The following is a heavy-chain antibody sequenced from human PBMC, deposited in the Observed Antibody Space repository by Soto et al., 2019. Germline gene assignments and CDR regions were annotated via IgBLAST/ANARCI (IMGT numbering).Heavy chain of an antibody. CDR2: ISWNSGSI. J-gene: IGHJ6*03. Sequence: DVQLVESGGGLVQPGRSLRLSCAASGFTFDDYAMHWVRQAPGKGLEWVSGISWNSGSIGYADSVKGRFTISRDNAKNSLYLQMNSLRAEDTALYYCAKDSSSSDYYYYYYMDVWGKGTTVTVSS. V-gene: IGHV3-9*01. D-gene: IGHD6-13*01. CDR3: AKDSSSSDYYYYYYMDV. CDR1: GFTFDDYA.